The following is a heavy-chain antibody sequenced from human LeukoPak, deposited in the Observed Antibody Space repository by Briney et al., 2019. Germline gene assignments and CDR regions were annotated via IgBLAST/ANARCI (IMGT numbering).Heavy chain of an antibody. Sequence: GGSLRLSCAASGFTFSNNGMAWVRQAPGKGLEWVSSIHPNGVNTHYADSVKGRFTISRDNSKNTLYLQVNSLRAEDTAVYYCARSSTYAFHYWGQGTLVTVSS. CDR2: IHPNGVNT. D-gene: IGHD2-2*01. CDR1: GFTFSNNG. CDR3: ARSSTYAFHY. V-gene: IGHV3-23*01. J-gene: IGHJ4*02.